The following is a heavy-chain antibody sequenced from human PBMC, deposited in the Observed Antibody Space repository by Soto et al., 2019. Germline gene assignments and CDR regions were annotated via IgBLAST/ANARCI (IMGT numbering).Heavy chain of an antibody. Sequence: ASVKVSCKASGYTFTSYGISWVRQAPGQGLEWMGWISAYNGNTNYAQKLQGRVTMTTDTSTSTAYMELRSLRSDDTAVYYCARDRGREYNIWSNGIEVWDQGTTVTAAS. CDR2: ISAYNGNT. CDR3: ARDRGREYNIWSNGIEV. J-gene: IGHJ6*01. D-gene: IGHD3-3*01. V-gene: IGHV1-18*04. CDR1: GYTFTSYG.